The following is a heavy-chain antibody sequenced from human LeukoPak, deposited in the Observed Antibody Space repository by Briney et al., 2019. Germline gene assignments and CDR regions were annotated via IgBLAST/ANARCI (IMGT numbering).Heavy chain of an antibody. CDR2: IYSGGST. CDR3: ARFSRISYSSGWYPFDY. Sequence: GGSLRLSCAASGFTVSSNYMSWVRQAPGKGPEWVSVIYSGGSTYYADSVKGRFTISRDNSKNTLYLQMNSLRAEDTAVYYCARFSRISYSSGWYPFDYWGQGTLVTVSS. V-gene: IGHV3-66*01. J-gene: IGHJ4*02. D-gene: IGHD6-19*01. CDR1: GFTVSSNY.